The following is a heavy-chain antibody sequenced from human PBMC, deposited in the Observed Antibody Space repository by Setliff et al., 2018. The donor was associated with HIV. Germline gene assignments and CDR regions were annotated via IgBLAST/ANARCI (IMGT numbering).Heavy chain of an antibody. D-gene: IGHD1-1*01. CDR2: IYYSGST. Sequence: LRLSCAASGFTFSSYAMSWIRQHPGKGLEWIGYIYYSGSTYYNPSLKSRVTISGDTSKNQFSLKLSSVTAADTAVYYCARESELRRIDSWGQGTLVTVS. CDR1: GFTFSSYA. V-gene: IGHV4-31*02. CDR3: ARESELRRIDS. J-gene: IGHJ4*02.